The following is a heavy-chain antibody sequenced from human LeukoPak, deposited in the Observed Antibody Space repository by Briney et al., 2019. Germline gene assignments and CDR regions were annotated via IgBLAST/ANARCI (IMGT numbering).Heavy chain of an antibody. J-gene: IGHJ4*02. Sequence: GGSLRVSCAASGFTFSSYGMHWVRQAPGKGLEWVAFIRYDGSNKYYADSVKGRFTISRDNSKNTLYLQMNSLRAEDTAVYYCATFTYYYDSSGYSQGDYWGQGTLVTVSS. CDR1: GFTFSSYG. CDR3: ATFTYYYDSSGYSQGDY. D-gene: IGHD3-22*01. CDR2: IRYDGSNK. V-gene: IGHV3-30*02.